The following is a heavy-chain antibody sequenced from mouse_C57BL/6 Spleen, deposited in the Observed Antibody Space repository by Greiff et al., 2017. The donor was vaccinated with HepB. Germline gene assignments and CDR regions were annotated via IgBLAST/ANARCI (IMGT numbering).Heavy chain of an antibody. CDR3: AMIGGSSFDY. Sequence: QVQLKESGAELARPGASVKLSCKASGYTFTSYGISWVKQRTGQGLEWIGEIYPRSGNTYYNEKFKGKATLTADKSSSTAYMELRSLTSEDSAVYFCAMIGGSSFDYWGQGTTLTVSS. CDR2: IYPRSGNT. CDR1: GYTFTSYG. D-gene: IGHD2-4*01. V-gene: IGHV1-81*01. J-gene: IGHJ2*01.